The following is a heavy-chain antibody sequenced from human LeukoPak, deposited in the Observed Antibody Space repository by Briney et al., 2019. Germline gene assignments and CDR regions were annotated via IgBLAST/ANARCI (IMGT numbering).Heavy chain of an antibody. J-gene: IGHJ5*02. D-gene: IGHD6-13*01. CDR3: ARGVIAGANWFDP. V-gene: IGHV1-69*02. CDR1: GGTFSSYT. CDR2: IIPILGIA. Sequence: GASVKVSCKASGGTFSSYTISWVRQAPGQGLEWMGRIIPILGIANYALKFQGRVTITADKSTSTAYMELSSLRSEDTAVYYCARGVIAGANWFDPWGQGTLVTVSS.